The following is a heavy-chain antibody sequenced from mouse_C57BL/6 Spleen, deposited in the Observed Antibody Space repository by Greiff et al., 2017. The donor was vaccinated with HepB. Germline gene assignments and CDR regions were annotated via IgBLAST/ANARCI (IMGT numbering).Heavy chain of an antibody. CDR3: ARSTTTVVDYYAMDY. V-gene: IGHV1-52*01. J-gene: IGHJ4*01. D-gene: IGHD1-1*01. CDR1: GYTFTSYW. CDR2: IDPSDSET. Sequence: VKLQQPGAELVRPGSSVKLSCKASGYTFTSYWMHWVKQRPIQGLEWIGNIDPSDSETHYNQKFKDKATLTVDKSSSTAYMQLSSLTSEDSAVYYCARSTTTVVDYYAMDYWGQGTSVTVSS.